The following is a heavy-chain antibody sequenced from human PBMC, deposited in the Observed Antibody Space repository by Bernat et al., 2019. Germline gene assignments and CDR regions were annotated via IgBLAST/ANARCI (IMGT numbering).Heavy chain of an antibody. J-gene: IGHJ3*02. CDR1: GYTFTNYG. CDR2: ISPYNGFT. Sequence: QVQLVQSGAEVKKSGASVKVSCKASGYTFTNYGISWVRQAPGQGLEWMGWISPYNGFTDYTQKLQGRVTMTTDTSTSTAYMELRSLRSDDTAVYYCARRGDYNYAFDIWGQGTMVTVSS. V-gene: IGHV1-18*01. D-gene: IGHD5-24*01. CDR3: ARRGDYNYAFDI.